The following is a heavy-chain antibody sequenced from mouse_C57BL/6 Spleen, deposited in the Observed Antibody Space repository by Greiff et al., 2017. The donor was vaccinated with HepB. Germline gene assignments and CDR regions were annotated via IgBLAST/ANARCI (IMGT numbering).Heavy chain of an antibody. CDR3: ARDYSKGVYFDY. CDR2: INPNNGGT. J-gene: IGHJ2*01. Sequence: EVQLQQSGPELVKPGASVKIPCKASGYTFTDYNMDWVKQSHGKSLEWIGDINPNNGGTIYNQKFKGKATLTVDKSSSTAYWELRSLTSEDTAVYSCARDYSKGVYFDYWGQGTTLTVSS. CDR1: GYTFTDYN. V-gene: IGHV1-18*01. D-gene: IGHD2-5*01.